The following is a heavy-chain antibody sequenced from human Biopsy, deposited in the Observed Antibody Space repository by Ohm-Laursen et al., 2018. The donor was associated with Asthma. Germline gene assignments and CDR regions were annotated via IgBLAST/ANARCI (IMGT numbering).Heavy chain of an antibody. D-gene: IGHD3-10*01. Sequence: ASVKVSCKTSGYTFNSAGITWVRQAPGQGLEWMGWISVYNGNTKVAQKLQDRVTMITDTSTSTAYMELRSLRSDDTAVYFCARAVDYSHYYGIDVWGQGTTVTVS. CDR3: ARAVDYSHYYGIDV. J-gene: IGHJ6*02. CDR1: GYTFNSAG. CDR2: ISVYNGNT. V-gene: IGHV1-18*01.